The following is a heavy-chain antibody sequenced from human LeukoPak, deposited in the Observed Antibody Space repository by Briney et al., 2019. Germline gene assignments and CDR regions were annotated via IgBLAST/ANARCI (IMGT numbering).Heavy chain of an antibody. J-gene: IGHJ3*02. Sequence: GGSLRLSCVASGFSLSNYIMSWVCQAPGKGLVWVSRINSDGTRTSYADSVKGRFTISRDNAKNTLYLQMNSLRAEDTAVYYCARVGARLGAFDIWGQGTMVTVSS. V-gene: IGHV3-74*01. CDR3: ARVGARLGAFDI. D-gene: IGHD6-25*01. CDR1: GFSLSNYI. CDR2: INSDGTRT.